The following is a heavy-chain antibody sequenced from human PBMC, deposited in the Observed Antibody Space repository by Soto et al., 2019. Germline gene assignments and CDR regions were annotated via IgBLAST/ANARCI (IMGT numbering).Heavy chain of an antibody. J-gene: IGHJ6*02. CDR3: ARSGTTSYGMDV. D-gene: IGHD2-2*01. CDR1: GFSFTTYW. V-gene: IGHV5-51*01. CDR2: IYPGDSDT. Sequence: VESLKISCNGSGFSFTTYWIGWVRQMPGKGLEWMGIIYPGDSDTRYSPSFQGQVTFSADKSISTAYLQWSSLQASDTAMYYCARSGTTSYGMDVWGQGTTVTVSS.